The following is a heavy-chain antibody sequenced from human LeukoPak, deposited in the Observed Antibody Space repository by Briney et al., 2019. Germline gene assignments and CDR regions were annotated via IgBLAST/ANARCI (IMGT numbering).Heavy chain of an antibody. CDR3: VRHWRFGENLALPL. D-gene: IGHD2-21*01. J-gene: IGHJ3*01. CDR2: IYYSGGT. CDR1: GGSASISSFY. Sequence: SETLSLTCIVSGGSASISSFYLSWIRQPPGKGLEWIGYIYYSGGTNYNPSLKSRVTISVDTSQTQFSLNLSSVTAADTAIYYCVRHWRFGENLALPLWGQGTMVTVSS. V-gene: IGHV4-59*08.